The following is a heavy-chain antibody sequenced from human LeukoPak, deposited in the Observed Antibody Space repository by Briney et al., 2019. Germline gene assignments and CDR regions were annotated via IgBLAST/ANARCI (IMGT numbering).Heavy chain of an antibody. J-gene: IGHJ3*02. V-gene: IGHV3-53*01. D-gene: IGHD6-19*01. CDR3: ARDFSSGGNDAFDI. Sequence: PGGSLRLSCAASGFTVSSNYMSWVRQAPGKGLEWVSVICSGGSTYYADSVKGRFTISRDNSKNTLYLQMNSLRAEDTAVYYCARDFSSGGNDAFDIWGQGTMVTVSS. CDR1: GFTVSSNY. CDR2: ICSGGST.